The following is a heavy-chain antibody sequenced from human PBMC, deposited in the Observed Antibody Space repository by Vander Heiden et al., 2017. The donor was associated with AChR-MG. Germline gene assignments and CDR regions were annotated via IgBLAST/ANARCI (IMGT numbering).Heavy chain of an antibody. V-gene: IGHV3-23*01. CDR2: ISGVGDKT. J-gene: IGHJ1*01. CDR3: AKQSGDRDYLQK. D-gene: IGHD4-17*01. Sequence: EVQLLESGGGLFQPGGSLRLSCAASGFRFSNYAMRWVRQAPGKGLEWVSLISGVGDKTYYADSVKGRFTISRDNSKSTLFLQMNGLRVEDTAIYFCAKQSGDRDYLQKWGQGTLVTVSS. CDR1: GFRFSNYA.